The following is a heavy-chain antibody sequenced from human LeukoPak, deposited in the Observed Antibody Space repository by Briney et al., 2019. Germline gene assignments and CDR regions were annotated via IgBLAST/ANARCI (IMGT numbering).Heavy chain of an antibody. CDR3: ARLPTVVTYVDY. Sequence: GESLKISCKGSGYSFTSYWIGWGRQMPGTGLELMGIIYPCYYDTRYSPSFQGQVTLSAGKSISTAYLQWSSMKASDTAMYYCARLPTVVTYVDYGGQGTLVTVSS. V-gene: IGHV5-51*01. J-gene: IGHJ4*02. D-gene: IGHD4-23*01. CDR1: GYSFTSYW. CDR2: IYPCYYDT.